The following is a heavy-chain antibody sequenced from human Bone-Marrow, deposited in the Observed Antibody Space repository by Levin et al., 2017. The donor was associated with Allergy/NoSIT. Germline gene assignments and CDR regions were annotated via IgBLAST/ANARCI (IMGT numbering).Heavy chain of an antibody. CDR2: VSPYNGDT. V-gene: IGHV1-18*01. D-gene: IGHD2-8*01. CDR3: AREMAETAADTFDI. J-gene: IGHJ3*02. Sequence: ASVKVSCKASGYSFSNFAYTWVRQAPGQGLEWMGWVSPYNGDTKYAQNLQGRVTMTADTSTSTVYMELRSLRSDDTAVYYCAREMAETAADTFDIWGQGTKVTVSS. CDR1: GYSFSNFA.